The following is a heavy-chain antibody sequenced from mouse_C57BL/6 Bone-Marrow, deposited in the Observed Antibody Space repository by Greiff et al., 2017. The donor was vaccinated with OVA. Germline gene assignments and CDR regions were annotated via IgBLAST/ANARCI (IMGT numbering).Heavy chain of an antibody. CDR3: ARSANWDRVDY. Sequence: QVQLKQPGAELVMPGASVKLSCKASGYTFTSYWMHWVKQRPGQGLEWIGEIDPSDSYTNYNQKFKGKSTLTVDKSSSTAYMQLSSLTSEDSAVYYCARSANWDRVDYWGQGTTLTVSS. CDR1: GYTFTSYW. D-gene: IGHD4-1*02. CDR2: IDPSDSYT. J-gene: IGHJ2*01. V-gene: IGHV1-69*01.